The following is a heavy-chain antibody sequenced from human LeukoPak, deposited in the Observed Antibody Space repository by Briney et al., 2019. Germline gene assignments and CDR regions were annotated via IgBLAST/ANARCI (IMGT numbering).Heavy chain of an antibody. CDR2: INHSGST. CDR1: GGSFSGYY. J-gene: IGHJ3*02. D-gene: IGHD2-15*01. CDR3: ARGGGLYCSGGSCYDRDAFDI. V-gene: IGHV4-34*01. Sequence: SETLSLTCAVYGGSFSGYYWSWIRQPPGKGLEWIGEINHSGSTNYNPSLKSRVTISVDTSKSQFSLKLSSVTAADTAVYYCARGGGLYCSGGSCYDRDAFDIWGQGTMVTVSS.